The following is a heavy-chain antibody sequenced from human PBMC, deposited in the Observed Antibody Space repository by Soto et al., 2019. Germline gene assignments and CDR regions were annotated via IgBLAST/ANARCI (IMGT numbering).Heavy chain of an antibody. D-gene: IGHD6-6*01. J-gene: IGHJ6*03. CDR3: ARLEYSSSSAGMDV. CDR2: ISSSSSTI. V-gene: IGHV3-48*01. Sequence: GGSLRLSCAASGFTFSSYSMNWVRQAPGKGLEWVSYISSSSSTIYYTDSVKGRFTISRDNAKNSLYLQMNSLRAEDTAVFYCARLEYSSSSAGMDVWGKGTTVTVSS. CDR1: GFTFSSYS.